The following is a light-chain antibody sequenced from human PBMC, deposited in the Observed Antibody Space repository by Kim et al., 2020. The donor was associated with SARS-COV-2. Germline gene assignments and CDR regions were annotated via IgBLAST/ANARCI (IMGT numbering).Light chain of an antibody. CDR1: NIGSKS. Sequence: SYELTQPPSVSVAPGKTARITCGGNNIGSKSVHWCQQKPGQAPVLVIYYDSDRPSGIPERFSGSNSGNTATLTINRVEAGDEADYFCQVWAVGHPVFGGGTQLTVL. V-gene: IGLV3-21*01. J-gene: IGLJ7*01. CDR3: QVWAVGHPV. CDR2: YDS.